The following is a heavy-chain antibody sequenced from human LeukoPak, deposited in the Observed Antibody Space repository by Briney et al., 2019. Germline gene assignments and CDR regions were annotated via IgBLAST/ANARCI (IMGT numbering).Heavy chain of an antibody. CDR3: ARRVAAAGTPFDY. J-gene: IGHJ4*02. V-gene: IGHV4-59*08. Sequence: SETLSLTCTVSGGSISSYYWSWIRQPPGKGLEWIGYIYYSGSTNYNPSLKSRVTISVDTSKNRFSLKLSSVTAADTAVYYCARRVAAAGTPFDYWGQGTLVTVSS. D-gene: IGHD6-13*01. CDR2: IYYSGST. CDR1: GGSISSYY.